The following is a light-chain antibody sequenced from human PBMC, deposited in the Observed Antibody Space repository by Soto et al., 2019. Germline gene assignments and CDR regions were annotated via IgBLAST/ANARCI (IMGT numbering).Light chain of an antibody. Sequence: SVLTQPPSVSGAPGQRVTLSCTGTSSNIGAGFDVHWYQQLPGTAPKLLIYGNSNRPSGVPDRFSGSKSGTSASLAITGLQAEDEADYYCQSYDSSLSGYDFGIGTKVTVL. CDR2: GNS. CDR1: SSNIGAGFD. V-gene: IGLV1-40*01. CDR3: QSYDSSLSGYD. J-gene: IGLJ1*01.